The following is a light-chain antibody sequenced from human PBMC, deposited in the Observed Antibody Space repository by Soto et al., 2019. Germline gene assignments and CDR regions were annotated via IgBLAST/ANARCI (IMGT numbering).Light chain of an antibody. V-gene: IGLV1-40*01. Sequence: QSVLTQPPSVSGAPGQRVTIPCTGSSSNIGAGYDVHWYQQLPGTAPKLLIYGNSHRPSGVPDRFSGSKSGTSASLAITGLQAEDEADYYCQSYDSSLSGYVVFGGGTKLTVL. CDR3: QSYDSSLSGYVV. CDR1: SSNIGAGYD. CDR2: GNS. J-gene: IGLJ2*01.